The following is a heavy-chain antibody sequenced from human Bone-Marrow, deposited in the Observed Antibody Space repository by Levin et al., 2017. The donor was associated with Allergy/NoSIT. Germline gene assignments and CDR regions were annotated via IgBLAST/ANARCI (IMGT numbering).Heavy chain of an antibody. CDR3: VRGIIGDVRVAHKEAFDI. CDR1: GFMFSDYS. Sequence: GESLKISCTVSGFMFSDYSIYWVRQAPGKGLEWISSISSDSSDLYYADSVKGRFTISRDNAKNSLNLQVSSLRAEDTAVCHCVRGIIGDVRVAHKEAFDIWGQGTMVTVSS. V-gene: IGHV3-21*01. CDR2: ISSDSSDL. D-gene: IGHD2/OR15-2a*01. J-gene: IGHJ3*02.